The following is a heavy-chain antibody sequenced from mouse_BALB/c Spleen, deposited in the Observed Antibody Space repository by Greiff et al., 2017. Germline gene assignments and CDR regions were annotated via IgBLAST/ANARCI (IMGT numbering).Heavy chain of an antibody. CDR3: ARDQDYAMDY. Sequence: EVQLVESGGGLVKPGGSLKLSCAASGFTFSDYYMYWVRQTPEKRLEWVATISDGGSYTYYPDSVKGRFTISRDNAKNNLYLQMSSLKSEDTAMYYCARDQDYAMDYWGQGTSVTVSS. CDR1: GFTFSDYY. CDR2: ISDGGSYT. J-gene: IGHJ4*01. D-gene: IGHD3-2*02. V-gene: IGHV5-4*02.